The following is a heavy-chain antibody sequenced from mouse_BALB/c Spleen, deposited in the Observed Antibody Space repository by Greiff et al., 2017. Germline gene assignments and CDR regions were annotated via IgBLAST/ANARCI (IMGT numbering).Heavy chain of an antibody. D-gene: IGHD2-4*01. CDR2: IDPSDSYT. V-gene: IGHV1-69*02. CDR3: ARFDYDGGFAY. CDR1: GYTFTSYW. Sequence: QVQLQQPGAELVKPGASVKLSCTASGYTFTSYWMHWVKQRPGQGLEWIGEIDPSDSYTNYNQKFKGKATLTVDKSSSTAYMQLSSLTSEDSAVYYCARFDYDGGFAYWGQGTLVTVSA. J-gene: IGHJ3*01.